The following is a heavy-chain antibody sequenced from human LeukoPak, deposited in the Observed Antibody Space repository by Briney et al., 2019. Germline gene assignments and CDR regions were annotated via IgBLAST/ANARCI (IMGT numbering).Heavy chain of an antibody. J-gene: IGHJ4*02. CDR2: INHSGST. CDR1: GGSFSGYY. Sequence: PSETLSLTCAVYGGSFSGYYWSRIRQPPGKGLEWIGEINHSGSTNYNPSLKSRVTISVDTSKNQFSLKLSSVTAADTAVYYCARVRMRGYSYGPFDYWGQGTLVTVSS. D-gene: IGHD5-18*01. CDR3: ARVRMRGYSYGPFDY. V-gene: IGHV4-34*01.